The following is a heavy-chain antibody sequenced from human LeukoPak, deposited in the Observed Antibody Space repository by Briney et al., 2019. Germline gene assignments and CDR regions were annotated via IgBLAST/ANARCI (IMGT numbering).Heavy chain of an antibody. CDR1: GGSTSSGSYY. CDR2: IYTSGST. Sequence: KASETLSLTCTVSGGSTSSGSYYWSWIRQPAGKGLEWIGRIYTSGSTNYNPSLKSRVTISVDTSKNQFSLKLSSVTAADTAVYYCARDQLRFDYWGQGTLITVSS. J-gene: IGHJ4*02. D-gene: IGHD4-17*01. CDR3: ARDQLRFDY. V-gene: IGHV4-61*02.